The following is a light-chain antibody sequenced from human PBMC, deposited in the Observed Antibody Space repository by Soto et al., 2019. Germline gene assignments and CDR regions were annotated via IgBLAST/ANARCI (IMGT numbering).Light chain of an antibody. CDR3: QQLNNYSRT. CDR1: QGISNY. V-gene: IGKV1-9*01. CDR2: GAS. Sequence: IQLTQSPSSLSATVGVRVTITCRASQGISNYLVWYQQKPGKAPNLLIYGASTLQSGVPSRFSGSGSGTDFTLTIDSLQPEDVATYYCQQLNNYSRTFGPGTKVDIK. J-gene: IGKJ3*01.